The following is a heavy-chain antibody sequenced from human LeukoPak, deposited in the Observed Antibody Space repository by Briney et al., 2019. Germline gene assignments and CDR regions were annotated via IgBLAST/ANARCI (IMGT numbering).Heavy chain of an antibody. Sequence: SETLSLTCTVSGGSMSSYYWSWIRQPPGKGLEWIAYIYYSGSTNYNPSLKSRVTISVDTSKNQFSLKLSSVTAADTALYYCARDRASAGGFDYWGQGTLVTVSS. D-gene: IGHD2-15*01. CDR1: GGSMSSYY. CDR2: IYYSGST. J-gene: IGHJ4*02. CDR3: ARDRASAGGFDY. V-gene: IGHV4-59*01.